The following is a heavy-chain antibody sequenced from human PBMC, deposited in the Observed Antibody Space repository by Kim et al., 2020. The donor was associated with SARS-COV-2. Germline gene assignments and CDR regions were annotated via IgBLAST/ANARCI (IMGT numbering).Heavy chain of an antibody. V-gene: IGHV1-46*01. D-gene: IGHD3-9*01. CDR3: AREATGTCYFDY. Sequence: TKYAQKCQGRVTMNRDTTTSTVYMELSSLRSEDTAVYCCAREATGTCYFDYWDQGTLVTVSS. J-gene: IGHJ4*02. CDR2: T.